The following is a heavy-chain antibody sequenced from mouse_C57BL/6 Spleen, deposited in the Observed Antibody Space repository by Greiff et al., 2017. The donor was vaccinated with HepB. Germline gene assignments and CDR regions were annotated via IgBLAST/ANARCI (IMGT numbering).Heavy chain of an antibody. CDR2: ISYDGSN. J-gene: IGHJ1*03. D-gene: IGHD2-4*01. V-gene: IGHV3-6*01. CDR3: AREGYDYDDGFDV. Sequence: EVKLLESGPGLVKPSQSLSLTCSVTGYSITSGYYWNWIRQFPGNKLEWMGYISYDGSNKYNPSLKNRISITRDTSKNQFFLKLNSVTTEDTATYYCAREGYDYDDGFDVWGTGTTVTVSS. CDR1: GYSITSGYY.